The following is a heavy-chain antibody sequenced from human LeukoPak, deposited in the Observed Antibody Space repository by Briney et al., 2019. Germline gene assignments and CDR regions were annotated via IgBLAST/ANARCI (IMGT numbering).Heavy chain of an antibody. J-gene: IGHJ4*02. CDR3: ASWGGPEWELLRVYYFDY. D-gene: IGHD1-26*01. CDR1: GFTFSSYA. CDR2: ISYDGSNK. Sequence: GRSLRLSCAASGFTFSSYAMHWVRQAPGKGLEWVAVISYDGSNKYYADSVKGRFTISRDNSKNTLYLQMNSLSAEDTAVYYCASWGGPEWELLRVYYFDYWGQGTLVTVSS. V-gene: IGHV3-30-3*01.